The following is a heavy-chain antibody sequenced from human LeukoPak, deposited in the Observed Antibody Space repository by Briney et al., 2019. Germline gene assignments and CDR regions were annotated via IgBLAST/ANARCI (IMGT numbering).Heavy chain of an antibody. CDR3: ARGDYDILTGYYPYYFDY. CDR1: GGTFSSYA. CDR2: IIPIFGTA. V-gene: IGHV1-69*13. Sequence: SVKVSCKASGGTFSSYAISWVRQAPGQGLEWMGGIIPIFGTANYAQKFQGRVTITADESTSTAYMELSSLRSEDTAVYYCARGDYDILTGYYPYYFDYWGQGTLVTVSS. J-gene: IGHJ4*02. D-gene: IGHD3-9*01.